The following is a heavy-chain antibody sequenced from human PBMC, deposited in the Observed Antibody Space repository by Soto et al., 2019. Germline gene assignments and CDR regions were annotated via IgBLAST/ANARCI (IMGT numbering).Heavy chain of an antibody. CDR1: GFTFSSYA. V-gene: IGHV3-30-3*01. CDR3: ARERF. CDR2: ISYDGSNK. Sequence: LRLSCAASGFTFSSYALHWVRQAPGKGLEWVAVISYDGSNKYYADSVKGRFTISRDNSKHTLYLQMDSLRAEDTAVYYCARERFWGQGTLVTVSS. J-gene: IGHJ4*02.